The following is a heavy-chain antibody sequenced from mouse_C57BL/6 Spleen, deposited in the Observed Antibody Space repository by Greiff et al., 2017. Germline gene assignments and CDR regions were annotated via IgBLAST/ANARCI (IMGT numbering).Heavy chain of an antibody. D-gene: IGHD1-1*01. Sequence: VQLQQSGPELVKPGASVKISCKASGYSFTGYYMNWVKQSPEKSLEWIGEINPSTGGTTYNQQFKAKATLTVDKSSSTAYMQLKSLTSENSAVYYGAREVYYYGSSYGFAYWGQGTLVTVSA. J-gene: IGHJ3*01. V-gene: IGHV1-42*01. CDR3: AREVYYYGSSYGFAY. CDR2: INPSTGGT. CDR1: GYSFTGYY.